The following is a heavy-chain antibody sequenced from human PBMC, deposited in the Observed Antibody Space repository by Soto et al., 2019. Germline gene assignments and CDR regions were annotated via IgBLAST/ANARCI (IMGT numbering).Heavy chain of an antibody. CDR2: IYYSGST. D-gene: IGHD2-2*01. V-gene: IGHV4-59*01. CDR1: GGSISSYY. CDR3: ARDGSLNLPAATGFDY. Sequence: SETLSLTCTVSGGSISSYYWSWIRQPPGKGLEWIGYIYYSGSTNYNPSLKSRVTISVDTSKNQFSLKLSSVTAADTAVYYCARDGSLNLPAATGFDYWGQGTLVTVSS. J-gene: IGHJ4*02.